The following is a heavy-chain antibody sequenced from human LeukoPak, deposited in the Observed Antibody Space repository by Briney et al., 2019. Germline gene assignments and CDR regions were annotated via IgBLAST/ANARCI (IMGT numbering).Heavy chain of an antibody. D-gene: IGHD3-10*01. Sequence: GGSLRLSCAASGFTFSSNWMHWVRQAPGKGLVWVSHISTDARTITYADFVKGRFTISRDNAKNTVYLQMNSLRAEDTALYYCAKAQMYYYGSGVDYWGQGTLVTVSS. CDR2: ISTDARTI. CDR3: AKAQMYYYGSGVDY. J-gene: IGHJ4*02. V-gene: IGHV3-74*01. CDR1: GFTFSSNW.